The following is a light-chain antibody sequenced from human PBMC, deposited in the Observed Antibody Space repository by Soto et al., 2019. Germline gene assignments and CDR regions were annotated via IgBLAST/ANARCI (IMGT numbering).Light chain of an antibody. CDR2: EVS. Sequence: QSVLTQPASVFGSPGQSITISCTGTSSDVGGYNFVSWYQQHPGKAPKLMIYEVSNRPSGVSNRFSGSKSGNTASLTISGLQPEDEADYYCSSYTTSSTVVFGTGTNVTVL. CDR1: SSDVGGYNF. J-gene: IGLJ1*01. CDR3: SSYTTSSTVV. V-gene: IGLV2-14*03.